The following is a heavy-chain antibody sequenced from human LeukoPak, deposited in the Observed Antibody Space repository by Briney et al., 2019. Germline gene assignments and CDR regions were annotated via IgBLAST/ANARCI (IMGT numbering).Heavy chain of an antibody. CDR3: ARVNITPGTTWVNFGY. D-gene: IGHD1-1*01. Sequence: ASVKVSCKASGYTFTGYYMHWVRRAPGQGLEWMGWISAYNGNTNYAQKLQGRVTMTTDTSTSTAYMELRSLRSDDTAVYYCARVNITPGTTWVNFGYWGQGTLVTVSS. J-gene: IGHJ4*02. V-gene: IGHV1-18*04. CDR1: GYTFTGYY. CDR2: ISAYNGNT.